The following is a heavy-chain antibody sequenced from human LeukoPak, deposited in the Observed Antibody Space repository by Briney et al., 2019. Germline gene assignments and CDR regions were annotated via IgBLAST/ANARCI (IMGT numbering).Heavy chain of an antibody. CDR1: GDSISTSRYY. D-gene: IGHD6-6*01. CDR2: IFSTGST. V-gene: IGHV4-39*07. CDR3: AREPGSSSLDY. Sequence: SETLSLTCTVAGDSISTSRYYWGWLRQPPGKGLQWIGSIFSTGSTYYNPSLKSRVTISVDTSKNQFSLKLSSVTAADTAVYYCAREPGSSSLDYWGQGTLVTVSS. J-gene: IGHJ4*02.